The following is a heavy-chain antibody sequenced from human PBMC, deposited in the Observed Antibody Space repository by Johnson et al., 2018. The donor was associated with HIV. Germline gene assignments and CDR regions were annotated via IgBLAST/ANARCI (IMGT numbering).Heavy chain of an antibody. CDR1: GFTFSSYG. J-gene: IGHJ3*02. Sequence: QMLLVESGGGVVQPGGSLRLSCAASGFTFSSYGMHWVRQAPGKGLEWVAFIRYDGSNKYYADSVKGRFTISRDNSKNTLYLQMNSLRAEDTAVYYCAKDEALGWELDPDAFDIWGQGTMVTVSS. CDR3: AKDEALGWELDPDAFDI. D-gene: IGHD1-26*01. V-gene: IGHV3-30*02. CDR2: IRYDGSNK.